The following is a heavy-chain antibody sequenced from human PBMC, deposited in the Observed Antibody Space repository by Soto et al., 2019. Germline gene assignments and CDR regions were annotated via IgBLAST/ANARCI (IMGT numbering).Heavy chain of an antibody. J-gene: IGHJ4*02. CDR1: GFTFTNYA. CDR2: SSGSGSGGST. V-gene: IGHV3-23*01. Sequence: EVQLLESGGGLVQPGGSLRLSCAASGFTFTNYAMTWVRQAPGKGLEWVSISSGSGSGGSTNYADSVKGRFTISRDNSKNTLYLQMNSLRVEDTAVYYCAKDRDDYRNYVFDYLGQGTLVTVSS. D-gene: IGHD4-4*01. CDR3: AKDRDDYRNYVFDY.